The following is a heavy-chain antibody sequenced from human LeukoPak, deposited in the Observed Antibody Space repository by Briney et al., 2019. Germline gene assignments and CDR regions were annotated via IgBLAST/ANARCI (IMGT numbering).Heavy chain of an antibody. V-gene: IGHV1-2*02. D-gene: IGHD1-1*01. Sequence: GASVKVSCKASGYTFTGYYMHWVRQAPGQGLEWMGWNNPNSGGTNYAQKFQGRVTMTRDTSISTAYMELSRLRSDDTAVYYCARSTTGTTFSNFDYWGQGTLVTVSS. CDR1: GYTFTGYY. J-gene: IGHJ4*02. CDR3: ARSTTGTTFSNFDY. CDR2: NNPNSGGT.